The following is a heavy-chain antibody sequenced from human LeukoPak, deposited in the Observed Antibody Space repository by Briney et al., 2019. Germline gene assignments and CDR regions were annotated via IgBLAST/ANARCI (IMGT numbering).Heavy chain of an antibody. D-gene: IGHD4-17*01. CDR1: GFTFRSYS. CDR3: ARRAYGDDSFDY. CDR2: ITSGSSPI. V-gene: IGHV3-48*02. Sequence: GGSLRLSCAASGFTFRSYSMNWVRQAPGKGLEWVSYITSGSSPIYYADSVKGRFTISRDNAKNSLYLQMNSLREEDTAVYYCARRAYGDDSFDYWGQGTLVTVSS. J-gene: IGHJ4*02.